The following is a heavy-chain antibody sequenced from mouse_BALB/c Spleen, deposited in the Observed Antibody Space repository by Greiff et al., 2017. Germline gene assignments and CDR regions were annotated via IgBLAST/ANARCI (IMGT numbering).Heavy chain of an antibody. Sequence: VQRVESGPELVKPGASVKISCKASGYAFSSSWMNWVKQRPGQGLEWIGRIYPGDGDTNYNGKFKGKATLTADKSSSTAYMQLSSLTSVDSAVYFCATPYYFDYWGQGTTLTVSS. CDR3: ATPYYFDY. CDR2: IYPGDGDT. J-gene: IGHJ2*01. V-gene: IGHV1-82*01. CDR1: GYAFSSSW.